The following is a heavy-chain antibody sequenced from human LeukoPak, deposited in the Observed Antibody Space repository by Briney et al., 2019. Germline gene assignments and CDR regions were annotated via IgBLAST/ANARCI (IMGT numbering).Heavy chain of an antibody. CDR1: GYTFTSYY. CDR2: INPSGGST. D-gene: IGHD3-22*01. J-gene: IGHJ4*02. V-gene: IGHV1-46*01. Sequence: RASVKVSCKASGYTFTSYYMHWVRQAPGQGLEWMGIINPSGGSTSYAQKFQGRVTMTRDTSTSTVYMELSSLRSEDTAVYYCARDTPLYGSGYYNGEGFDYWGQGTLVTVSS. CDR3: ARDTPLYGSGYYNGEGFDY.